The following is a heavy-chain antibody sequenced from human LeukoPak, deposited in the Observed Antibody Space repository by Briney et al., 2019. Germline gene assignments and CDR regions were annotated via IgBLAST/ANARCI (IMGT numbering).Heavy chain of an antibody. V-gene: IGHV3-7*01. D-gene: IGHD1-26*01. CDR3: ARGGATRGRFEN. J-gene: IGHJ4*02. CDR2: MRQDGSEI. CDR1: GFPFNVQT. Sequence: GGSLRLSCAASGFPFNVQTMSWVRQAPGKGLDWVASMRQDGSEIYYVDSVKGRFTISRGNPKNSLYLQMNSLRAEDTAVYYCARGGATRGRFENWGQGTLVTVSS.